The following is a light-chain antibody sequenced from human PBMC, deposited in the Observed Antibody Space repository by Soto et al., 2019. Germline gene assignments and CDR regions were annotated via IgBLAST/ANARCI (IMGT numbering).Light chain of an antibody. Sequence: QSALTQPRSVSGSPGQSVTISCTGTSSDIGTYNYVSWYQQYPNKAPKLVIHDVSKRPSGVPDRFSGSKSGNTASLTISGLQAEDEADYYCSSYAGNFTFLFGPGTKVTVL. J-gene: IGLJ1*01. V-gene: IGLV2-11*01. CDR1: SSDIGTYNY. CDR2: DVS. CDR3: SSYAGNFTFL.